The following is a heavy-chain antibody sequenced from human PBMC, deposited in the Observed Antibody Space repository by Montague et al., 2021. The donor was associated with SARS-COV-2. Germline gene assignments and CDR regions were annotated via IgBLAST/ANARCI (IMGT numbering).Heavy chain of an antibody. CDR3: ARAVTTGIDWFDP. CDR1: SGSISSHY. D-gene: IGHD4-17*01. Sequence: SETLSLTCTVSSGSISSHYWSWIRQPPGKGLEWIGYVNYGGSANYNPSLKSRVSISLDTSKNRFSLRLNSVTAADTAVYYCARAVTTGIDWFDPWGQGTLVIVSS. CDR2: VNYGGSA. J-gene: IGHJ5*02. V-gene: IGHV4-59*11.